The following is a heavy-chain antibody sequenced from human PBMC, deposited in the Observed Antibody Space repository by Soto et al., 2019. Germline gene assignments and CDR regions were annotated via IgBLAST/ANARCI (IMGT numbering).Heavy chain of an antibody. D-gene: IGHD1-26*01. CDR3: ARPTPKWELIPNDAFDI. CDR2: IYPGDSDT. Sequence: GEALKISCQGTGYRFSSSWIGWVRQKPGKGQEWMGIIYPGDSDTRYSPSFQGQVTISADKSISTAYLQWSSLKASDTAVYYCARPTPKWELIPNDAFDIWGQGTMVTVSS. CDR1: GYRFSSSW. V-gene: IGHV5-51*01. J-gene: IGHJ3*02.